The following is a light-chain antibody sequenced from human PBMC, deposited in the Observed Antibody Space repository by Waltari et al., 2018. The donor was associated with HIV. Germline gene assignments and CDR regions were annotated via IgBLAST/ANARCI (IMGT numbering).Light chain of an antibody. CDR3: QTWDSTTVV. V-gene: IGLV3-1*01. J-gene: IGLJ2*01. CDR2: EDT. Sequence: SFELTQPPSVSVSPGPTASITCPGDQLGDKYSCWYQQKPGQPPVLVIYEDTKRPSGIPERFSASNSGQTATLTISGTQAMDEADYYCQTWDSTTVVFGGGTKLTVL. CDR1: QLGDKY.